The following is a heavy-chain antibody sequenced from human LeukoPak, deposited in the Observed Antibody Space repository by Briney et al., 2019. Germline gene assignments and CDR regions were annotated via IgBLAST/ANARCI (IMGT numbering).Heavy chain of an antibody. Sequence: GGSLRLSCAASGFSFTNAWMTWVRQAPGKGLEWVGRIKSKSDGGTIDYAAPVKGRFTISRDDSKNTVYLQMNSLKTEDTGVYYCTTSSVHINVYWGQETLVTVSS. D-gene: IGHD2-21*01. CDR1: GFSFTNAW. CDR2: IKSKSDGGTI. J-gene: IGHJ4*02. CDR3: TTSSVHINVY. V-gene: IGHV3-15*01.